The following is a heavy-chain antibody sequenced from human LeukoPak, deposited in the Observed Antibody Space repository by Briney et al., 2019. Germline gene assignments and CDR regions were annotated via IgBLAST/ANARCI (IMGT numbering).Heavy chain of an antibody. CDR3: ARDDLVYSVHHGMDV. Sequence: PSETLSLTCTVSGGSISGYYWSWIRQPAGKGLEWIGRIYTSESINYNPTLKSRITMSVDTSKNQISLRLSSVTAADTAVYFCARDDLVYSVHHGMDVWGRGITVSVSS. CDR2: IYTSESI. J-gene: IGHJ6*02. V-gene: IGHV4-4*07. D-gene: IGHD2-15*01. CDR1: GGSISGYY.